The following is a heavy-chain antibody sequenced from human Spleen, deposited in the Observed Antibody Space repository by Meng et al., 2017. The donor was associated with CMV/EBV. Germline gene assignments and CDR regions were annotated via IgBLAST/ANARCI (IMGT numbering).Heavy chain of an antibody. D-gene: IGHD2-8*01. V-gene: IGHV1-2*02. J-gene: IGHJ4*02. CDR2: MNPNAGGT. Sequence: ASVKVSCKASGYTFTAHYFHWVRQAPGQGLEWMGWMNPNAGGTKFAQKFQGRVTMTRDMSISTAYMALSGLTSDDTAVYYCAKEYCANGVCYTAEDYFDYWGQGTLVTVSS. CDR3: AKEYCANGVCYTAEDYFDY. CDR1: GYTFTAHY.